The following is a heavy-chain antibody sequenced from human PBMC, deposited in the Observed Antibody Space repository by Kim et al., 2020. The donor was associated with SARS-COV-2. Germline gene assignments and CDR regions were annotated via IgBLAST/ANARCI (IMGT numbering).Heavy chain of an antibody. CDR2: IYYSGST. D-gene: IGHD5-12*01. J-gene: IGHJ6*02. V-gene: IGHV4-39*07. CDR1: GGSISSSSYY. CDR3: ARDQETATPFYYYYGMDV. Sequence: SETLSLTCTVSGGSISSSSYYWGWIRQPPGKGLEWIGSIYYSGSTYYSPSLKSRVTISVDTSKNQFSLKLSSVTAADTAVYYCARDQETATPFYYYYGMDVWGQGTTVTVSS.